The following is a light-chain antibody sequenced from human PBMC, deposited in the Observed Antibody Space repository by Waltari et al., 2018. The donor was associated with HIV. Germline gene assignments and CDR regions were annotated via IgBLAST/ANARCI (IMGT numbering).Light chain of an antibody. V-gene: IGLV3-21*02. Sequence: SSVLTQPASVSVAPGQTAHVPCGSDNIGRQNVHWYQQKAGKAPILVRYDDSDRPSGIPERFSGFNFGNTATLTISRVEAGDEADYYCHVWENSIDEYVFGTGTKVTV. J-gene: IGLJ1*01. CDR1: NIGRQN. CDR2: DDS. CDR3: HVWENSIDEYV.